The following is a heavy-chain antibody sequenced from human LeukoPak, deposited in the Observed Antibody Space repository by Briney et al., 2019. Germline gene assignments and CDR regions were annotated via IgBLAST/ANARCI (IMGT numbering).Heavy chain of an antibody. D-gene: IGHD2-2*01. CDR1: GYTFTSYF. J-gene: IGHJ4*02. CDR2: INPGGGST. Sequence: ASVKVSCKASGYTFTSYFIHWVRQAPGQGLEWMGIINPGGGSTSYAQKFQGRVSLTRDTSISTAYMELSSLTSDDTAFYYCARAPMGAAALYWGQGTLVTVSS. CDR3: ARAPMGAAALY. V-gene: IGHV1-46*01.